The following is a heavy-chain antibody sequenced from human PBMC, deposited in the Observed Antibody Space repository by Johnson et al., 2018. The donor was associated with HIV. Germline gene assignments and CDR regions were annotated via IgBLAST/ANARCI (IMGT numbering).Heavy chain of an antibody. D-gene: IGHD3-16*01. V-gene: IGHV3-20*04. J-gene: IGHJ3*02. CDR3: AKDASTLGGDAFDI. Sequence: VLLVESGGGLVQPGGSLRVSCAASGFTFSSYVMHWVRQAPGRGLEWVSGINWNGGSTGYADSVKGRFTISRDNAKNSLYLQMNSLRAEDTALYYCAKDASTLGGDAFDIWGQGTMVTVSS. CDR2: INWNGGST. CDR1: GFTFSSYV.